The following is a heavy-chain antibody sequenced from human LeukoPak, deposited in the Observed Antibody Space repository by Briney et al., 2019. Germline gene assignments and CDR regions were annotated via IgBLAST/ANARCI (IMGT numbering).Heavy chain of an antibody. CDR2: IYNSGSI. J-gene: IGHJ4*02. V-gene: IGHV4-59*01. Sequence: SETLSLTCGVSGDSISSYYWSWIRQPPGKGLEWIGYIYNSGSIHYNPSLKSRVTISVDTSKNQFSLNLSSVTAADTAVYYCARVGEMATIRDRGQGSLVTVSS. CDR3: ARVGEMATIRD. CDR1: GDSISSYY. D-gene: IGHD5-24*01.